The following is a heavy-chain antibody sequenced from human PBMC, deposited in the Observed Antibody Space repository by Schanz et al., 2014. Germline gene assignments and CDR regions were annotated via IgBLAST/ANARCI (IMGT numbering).Heavy chain of an antibody. CDR3: AKQIHYDILTVTRN. V-gene: IGHV3-21*01. D-gene: IGHD3-9*01. CDR1: GFTFSKYW. J-gene: IGHJ4*02. Sequence: EVQLVESGGGLVQPGGSLRLSCGGSGFTFSKYWMSWVRQAPGKGLEWVSSISSSGSYIYYADSVKGRFSISRDNAKNSLFLQMNRLRAEDTALYYCAKQIHYDILTVTRNWGQGTLVTVSS. CDR2: ISSSGSYI.